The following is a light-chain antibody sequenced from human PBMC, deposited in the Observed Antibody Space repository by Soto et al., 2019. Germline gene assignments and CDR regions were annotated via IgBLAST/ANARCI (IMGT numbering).Light chain of an antibody. J-gene: IGKJ5*01. CDR3: QQYDNWPPT. CDR1: QSVRSN. Sequence: EIVMTQSPAGLSMSPVERATLSCRASQSVRSNLAWYHQKPGQAPRLLIYGASTRATGIPARFSGSGSGTEFTLTINRLQSEDFVVYYCQQYDNWPPTFGQGTRLENK. CDR2: GAS. V-gene: IGKV3D-15*01.